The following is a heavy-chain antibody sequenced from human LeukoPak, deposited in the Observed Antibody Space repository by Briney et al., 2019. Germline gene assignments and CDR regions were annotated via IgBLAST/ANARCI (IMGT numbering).Heavy chain of an antibody. J-gene: IGHJ4*02. CDR1: GDSISSYY. V-gene: IGHV4-59*08. D-gene: IGHD3-10*01. Sequence: SETLSLTCTVSGDSISSYYWSWIRQSPGKGLEWIAYIHSSGSTRSNPSLKSRVTMSVDTYQNQFSLKLSSVTAADTAVYYCARHYGSGTYPLDYWGQGTLVTVSS. CDR3: ARHYGSGTYPLDY. CDR2: IHSSGST.